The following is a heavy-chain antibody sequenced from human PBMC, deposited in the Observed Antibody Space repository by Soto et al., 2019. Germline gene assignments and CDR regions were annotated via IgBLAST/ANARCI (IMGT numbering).Heavy chain of an antibody. V-gene: IGHV1-46*01. CDR2: INPNGGGT. J-gene: IGHJ4*02. CDR1: GYTFSSYY. CDR3: ARDLASETGTTD. D-gene: IGHD1-7*01. Sequence: QVQLVQSGAEVTKPGASVKVSCRASGYTFSSYYIHWVRQAPGQGLEWVGVINPNGGGTRYAQRFQGRVTLTRDTSTSTVYMDLSRLRSDDTAVFYCARDLASETGTTDWGQGTLVTVSS.